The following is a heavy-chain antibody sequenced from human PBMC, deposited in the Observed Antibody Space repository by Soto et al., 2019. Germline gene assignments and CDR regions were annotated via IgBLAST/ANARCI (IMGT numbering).Heavy chain of an antibody. Sequence: QVQLVQSGAEVKKPGASLKVSCKASGYTFTSNVLHWVRQAPGQRLEWMGWINAGNGNTKYSQKFQGRVTITRDTSASTAYMELSSLRSEDTAVYYCARDGDIVVTTKYHYYYMDVWGKGTTVTVSS. D-gene: IGHD5-12*01. CDR3: ARDGDIVVTTKYHYYYMDV. CDR1: GYTFTSNV. CDR2: INAGNGNT. V-gene: IGHV1-3*01. J-gene: IGHJ6*03.